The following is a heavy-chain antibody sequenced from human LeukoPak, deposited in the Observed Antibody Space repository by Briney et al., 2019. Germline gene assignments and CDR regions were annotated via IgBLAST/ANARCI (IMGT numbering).Heavy chain of an antibody. V-gene: IGHV3-7*01. CDR2: IKQDGSEK. CDR3: ARGKREDYGDYYFDY. CDR1: GLTFSSYW. Sequence: GGSLRLSCAASGLTFSSYWMSWVRQAPGKGLEWVANIKQDGSEKYYVDSVKGRFTISRDNAKNSLYLQMNSLRAEDTAVYYCARGKREDYGDYYFDYWGQGTLVTVSS. D-gene: IGHD4-17*01. J-gene: IGHJ4*02.